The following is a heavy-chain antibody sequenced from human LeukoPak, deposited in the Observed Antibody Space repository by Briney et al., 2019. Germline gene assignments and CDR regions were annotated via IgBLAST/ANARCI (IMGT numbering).Heavy chain of an antibody. CDR2: ISYDESNK. CDR3: VRVRDSSNWYVFDV. Sequence: GRSLRLSCAASGFTFSTYPMYWVRQAPGKGLEWVAVISYDESNKYYADSVKGRFTVSRDNSKNTLSLQMNSLRAEDTAVYYCVRVRDSSNWYVFDVWGQGTMVRVSS. V-gene: IGHV3-30*04. D-gene: IGHD6-13*01. CDR1: GFTFSTYP. J-gene: IGHJ3*01.